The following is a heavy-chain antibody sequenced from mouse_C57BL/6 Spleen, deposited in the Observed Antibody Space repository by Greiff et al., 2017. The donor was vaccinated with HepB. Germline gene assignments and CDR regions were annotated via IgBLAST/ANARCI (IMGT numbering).Heavy chain of an antibody. Sequence: QVQLQQSGPGLVQPSQSLSITCTVSGFSLTSYGVHWVRQSPGKGLEWLGVIWSGGSTDYNAAFISRLSISKDNSKSQVFFKMNSLQADDTAIYYCAKGLRREGYAMDYWGQGTSVTVSS. J-gene: IGHJ4*01. CDR3: AKGLRREGYAMDY. V-gene: IGHV2-2*01. CDR2: IWSGGST. CDR1: GFSLTSYG. D-gene: IGHD2-2*01.